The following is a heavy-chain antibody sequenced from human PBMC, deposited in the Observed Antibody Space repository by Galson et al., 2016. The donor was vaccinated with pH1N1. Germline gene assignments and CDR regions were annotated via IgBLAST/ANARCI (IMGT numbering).Heavy chain of an antibody. CDR3: AKDSDYYGSGPLGY. V-gene: IGHV3-9*01. Sequence: SLRLSCAASGFTFDDYAMHWVRQAPGKGLEWVSRISWNSGRIGYADSVKGRFTISRDNAKNSLYLQMNSLGAEDTALYYCAKDSDYYGSGPLGYWGQGTLVTVSS. CDR2: ISWNSGRI. J-gene: IGHJ4*02. CDR1: GFTFDDYA. D-gene: IGHD3-10*01.